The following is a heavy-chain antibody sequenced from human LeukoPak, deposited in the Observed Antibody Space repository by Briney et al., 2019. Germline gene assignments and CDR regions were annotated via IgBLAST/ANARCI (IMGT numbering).Heavy chain of an antibody. D-gene: IGHD3-10*01. J-gene: IGHJ4*02. CDR2: INHSGST. Sequence: PSETLSLTCAVYGGSFSGYYWSWIRQPPGKGLEWIGEINHSGSTNCNPSLKSRVTISVDTSKNQFSLKLSSVTAADTAVYYCARAPHRDYGSGSYYNDFDYWGQGTLVTVSS. CDR3: ARAPHRDYGSGSYYNDFDY. V-gene: IGHV4-34*01. CDR1: GGSFSGYY.